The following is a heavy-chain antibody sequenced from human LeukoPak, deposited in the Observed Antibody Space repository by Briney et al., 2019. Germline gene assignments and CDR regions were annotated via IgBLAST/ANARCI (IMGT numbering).Heavy chain of an antibody. CDR3: ARAHDYYDSSGYYPFDY. J-gene: IGHJ4*02. CDR2: IYYSGST. D-gene: IGHD3-22*01. Sequence: SETLSLTCTVSGGSISSYYWSWIRQPPGKGLEWIGYIYYSGSTNYNPSLRSRVTISVDTSKNQFSLKLSSVTAADTAVYYCARAHDYYDSSGYYPFDYWGQGTLVTVSS. V-gene: IGHV4-59*01. CDR1: GGSISSYY.